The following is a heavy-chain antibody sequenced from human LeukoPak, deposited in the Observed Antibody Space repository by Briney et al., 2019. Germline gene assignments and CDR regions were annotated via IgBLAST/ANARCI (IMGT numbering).Heavy chain of an antibody. D-gene: IGHD5-18*01. CDR2: IYYSGST. V-gene: IGHV4-59*01. J-gene: IGHJ4*02. CDR1: GGSISSYY. Sequence: PSETLSLTCSVSGGSISSYYWSWIRQPPGKGLEWIGYIYYSGSTNYNPSLKSRVTISVDTSKNQFSLKLSSVTAADTAVYYCASFPGYSYSYYWGQGTLVTVSS. CDR3: ASFPGYSYSYY.